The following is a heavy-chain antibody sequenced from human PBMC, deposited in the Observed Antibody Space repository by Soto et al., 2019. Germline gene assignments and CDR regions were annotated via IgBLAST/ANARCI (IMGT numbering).Heavy chain of an antibody. Sequence: SVKVSCKASGGTFSSYAISWVRQAPGQGLEWMGGIIPIFGTANYAQKFQGRVTITADKSTSTAYMELSSLRSEDTAVYYCARDHYDFWSGQPLLDGMDVWGHGTTVTVSS. CDR2: IIPIFGTA. CDR3: ARDHYDFWSGQPLLDGMDV. CDR1: GGTFSSYA. V-gene: IGHV1-69*06. D-gene: IGHD3-3*01. J-gene: IGHJ6*02.